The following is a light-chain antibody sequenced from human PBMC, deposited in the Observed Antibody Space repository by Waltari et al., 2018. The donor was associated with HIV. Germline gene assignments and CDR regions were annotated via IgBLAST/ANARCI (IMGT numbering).Light chain of an antibody. CDR1: QGIGND. CDR2: AAS. Sequence: AIQMTQSPSSLSASVGDRVTITCRASQGIGNDLGWYQQKSGRAPKVLIYAASNLQSGDPSRFSGSRSGTDFTLTISSLQPEDSATYYCLQDGSFPLTFGPGTKVDV. CDR3: LQDGSFPLT. J-gene: IGKJ3*01. V-gene: IGKV1-6*01.